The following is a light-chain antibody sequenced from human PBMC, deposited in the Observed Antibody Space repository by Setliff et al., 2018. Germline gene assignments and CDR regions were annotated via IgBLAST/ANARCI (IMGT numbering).Light chain of an antibody. V-gene: IGKV1-33*01. CDR2: DTS. CDR1: QDVNNR. J-gene: IGKJ2*01. Sequence: DTQMTQSPSSLSASVGDRVTITCQASQDVNNRLSWYQQKPGKAPNLLIYDTSSLEGGVPSRFSGSGSGTDFTFTISSLQPEDVATYYCHQFDTLPYTFGQGTKVDIK. CDR3: HQFDTLPYT.